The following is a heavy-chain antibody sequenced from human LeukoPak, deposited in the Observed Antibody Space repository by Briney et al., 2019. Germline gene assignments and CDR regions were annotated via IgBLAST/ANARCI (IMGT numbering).Heavy chain of an antibody. V-gene: IGHV3-15*07. CDR3: TTVGGYCSGGNCYRSFDY. J-gene: IGHJ4*02. CDR1: GFTFSSYA. D-gene: IGHD2-15*01. CDR2: IRSKTDGGTT. Sequence: PGGSLRLSCAASGFTFSSYAMNWVRQAPGRGLEWVGRIRSKTDGGTTDYAAPVKGRLTISRDDSRNTLHLQMNSLQIEDTAVYFCTTVGGYCSGGNCYRSFDYWGQGTLVTVSS.